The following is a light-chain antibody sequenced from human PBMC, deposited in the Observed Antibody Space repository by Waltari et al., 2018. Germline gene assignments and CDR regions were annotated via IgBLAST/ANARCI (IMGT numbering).Light chain of an antibody. CDR3: QTYDRTWV. Sequence: NFMLNQPYPVSESSGKTVTISCTRSSGSIAANYVHWYQQRAGGALHTVIYEDNHRHVVVPDRFSGFIDCSSNSASLIISELRTEYEAHYYCQTYDRTWVFGAGTKLTVL. CDR1: SGSIAANY. V-gene: IGLV6-57*03. J-gene: IGLJ3*02. CDR2: EDN.